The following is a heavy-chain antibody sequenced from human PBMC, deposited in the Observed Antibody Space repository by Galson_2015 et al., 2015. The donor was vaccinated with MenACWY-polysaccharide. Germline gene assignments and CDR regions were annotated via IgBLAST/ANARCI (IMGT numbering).Heavy chain of an antibody. Sequence: SVKVSCKASGYTFSRYPIHWVRQAPGQRFEWMGWITGGNGDKNYSEKLQGRVSITKDTSANTVYMELSSLTYEDTAVVYCARHVIGGVYFDYWGQGTLVTVSS. V-gene: IGHV1-3*01. J-gene: IGHJ4*02. CDR3: ARHVIGGVYFDY. CDR1: GYTFSRYP. D-gene: IGHD2/OR15-2a*01. CDR2: ITGGNGDK.